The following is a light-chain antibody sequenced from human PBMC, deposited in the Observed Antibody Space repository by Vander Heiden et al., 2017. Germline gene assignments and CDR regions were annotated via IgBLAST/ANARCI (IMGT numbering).Light chain of an antibody. CDR3: QQYGSAPRT. CDR1: PSVSSSH. CDR2: SAS. Sequence: EIVLTQTPGTLALFPGEGANLPCSARPSVSSSHLDWYPLPPGQARGLLIFSASSRATDSPDRFSGSWSGTDFTLTISRLEPEDFAVYYRQQYGSAPRTFGQGTKLEIK. J-gene: IGKJ2*01. V-gene: IGKV3-20*01.